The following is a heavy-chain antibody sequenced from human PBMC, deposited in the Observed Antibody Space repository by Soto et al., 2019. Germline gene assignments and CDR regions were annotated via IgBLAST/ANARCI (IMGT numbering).Heavy chain of an antibody. CDR2: ISSRSSII. V-gene: IGHV3-48*02. Sequence: GGALRLSCAASGFTFSNYNMNWVRQSPGKGLEWVSYISSRSSIIYYADSVKGRFTISRDNAKNSLYLQMNSLRDEDTAVYYCARDCGKGYGMDVWGQGTTVTVSS. CDR3: ARDCGKGYGMDV. CDR1: GFTFSNYN. J-gene: IGHJ6*02.